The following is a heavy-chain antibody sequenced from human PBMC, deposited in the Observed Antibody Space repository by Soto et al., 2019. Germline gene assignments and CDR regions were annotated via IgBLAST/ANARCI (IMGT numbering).Heavy chain of an antibody. D-gene: IGHD4-17*01. CDR3: ARGAALEVGVDYGDYVFDY. V-gene: IGHV4-34*01. CDR2: INHSGST. CDR1: GGSFSGYY. Sequence: SETLSLTCAVYGGSFSGYYWSWIRQPPGKGLEWIGEINHSGSTNYNPSLKSRVTISVDTSKNQFSLKLSSVTAADTAVYYCARGAALEVGVDYGDYVFDYWGQGTLVTVSS. J-gene: IGHJ4*02.